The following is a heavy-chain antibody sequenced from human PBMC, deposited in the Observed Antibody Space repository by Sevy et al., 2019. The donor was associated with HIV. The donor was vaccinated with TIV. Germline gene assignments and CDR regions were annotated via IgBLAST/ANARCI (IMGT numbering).Heavy chain of an antibody. D-gene: IGHD3-3*01. J-gene: IGHJ4*02. CDR2: INHSGST. V-gene: IGHV4-34*01. Sequence: SETLSLTCAVYGGSFSGYYWSWIRQPPGKGLEWIGEINHSGSTNYNPSLKSRVTISVDTSKNQFSLKLSSVTAADTAVYYCERGEGDLTIWGQGTLVTVSS. CDR3: ERGEGDLTI. CDR1: GGSFSGYY.